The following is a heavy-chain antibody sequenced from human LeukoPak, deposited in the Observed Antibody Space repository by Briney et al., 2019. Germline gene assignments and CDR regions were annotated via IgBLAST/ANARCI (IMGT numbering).Heavy chain of an antibody. D-gene: IGHD3-10*01. V-gene: IGHV7-4-1*02. CDR2: INTNTGNP. CDR1: GYTLTDFH. J-gene: IGHJ6*02. Sequence: GASVKVSCEASGYTLTDFHLHWVRQAPGHGLEWMGWINTNTGNPTYAQGFTGRFVFSLDTSVSTAYLQISSLKAEDTAVYYCARAHRGANYYYHGMDVWGQGTTVTVSS. CDR3: ARAHRGANYYYHGMDV.